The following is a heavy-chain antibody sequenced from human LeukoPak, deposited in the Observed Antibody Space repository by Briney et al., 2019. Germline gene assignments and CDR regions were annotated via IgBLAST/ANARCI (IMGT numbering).Heavy chain of an antibody. J-gene: IGHJ5*02. CDR3: ARDWGLIGSTDWRGHENWFDP. D-gene: IGHD1-7*01. V-gene: IGHV1-69*13. CDR2: IIPIFGTG. CDR1: GGIFRNYA. Sequence: ASVKVSCKASGGIFRNYAISWVRQAPGQGLEWMGGIIPIFGTGSNAQKFQGRVTITADESTSTAYMELSSLRSEDTAVYYCARDWGLIGSTDWRGHENWFDPWGQGTLVTVSS.